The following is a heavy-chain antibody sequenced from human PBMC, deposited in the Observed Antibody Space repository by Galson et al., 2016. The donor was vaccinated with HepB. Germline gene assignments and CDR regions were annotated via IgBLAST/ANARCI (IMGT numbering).Heavy chain of an antibody. Sequence: SVKVSCKASGGTFSNYTINWVRQAPGQGLEWMGGIIPAHGAGGYARKFQGRVTITADESTSTAYMELSSLTSEDTAVYYCARSGGVVILLNWLDPWGQGTLVTVSS. V-gene: IGHV1-69*13. CDR2: IIPAHGAG. CDR3: ARSGGVVILLNWLDP. J-gene: IGHJ5*02. CDR1: GGTFSNYT. D-gene: IGHD3-3*01.